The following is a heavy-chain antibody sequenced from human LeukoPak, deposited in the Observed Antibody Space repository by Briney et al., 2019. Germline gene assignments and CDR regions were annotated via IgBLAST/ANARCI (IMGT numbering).Heavy chain of an antibody. D-gene: IGHD1-1*01. CDR1: GFTVSRSY. J-gene: IGHJ4*02. V-gene: IGHV3-53*01. Sequence: GGSLRLSCAASGFTVSRSYMSWVRKAPGKGLEWVSVIYSDGNTYYADSVMGRFTVSRDTSKNTMSLQMNSLRGEDTAVYYCARGGSDDWKRFDSWGQGTLVTVSP. CDR2: IYSDGNT. CDR3: ARGGSDDWKRFDS.